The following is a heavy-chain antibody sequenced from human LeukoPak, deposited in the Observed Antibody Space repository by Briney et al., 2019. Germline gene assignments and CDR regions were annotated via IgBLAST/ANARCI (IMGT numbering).Heavy chain of an antibody. Sequence: ASVKVSCKASGYTFTGYYMHWVRQAPGQGLEWMGWINPNSGGTNYAQKFQGRVTMTRDTSISTAYMELSRLRSDDTAVYYCARGVRDDYGDYVMGYWGQGTLVTVSS. V-gene: IGHV1-2*02. CDR2: INPNSGGT. D-gene: IGHD4-17*01. CDR3: ARGVRDDYGDYVMGY. CDR1: GYTFTGYY. J-gene: IGHJ4*02.